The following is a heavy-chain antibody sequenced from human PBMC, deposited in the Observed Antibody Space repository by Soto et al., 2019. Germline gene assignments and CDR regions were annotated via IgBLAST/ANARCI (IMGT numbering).Heavy chain of an antibody. J-gene: IGHJ5*02. Sequence: GGSLRLSCAASGFNFNSYAMHWVRQAPGEGLEWVAVISYDGNNKYYADSVRGRFTISRDNSKNTLYLQMNSLRTEDTAVYYCASSSGSGYQNFFDPWGQGSLVTVSS. D-gene: IGHD3-22*01. CDR2: ISYDGNNK. V-gene: IGHV3-30-3*01. CDR1: GFNFNSYA. CDR3: ASSSGSGYQNFFDP.